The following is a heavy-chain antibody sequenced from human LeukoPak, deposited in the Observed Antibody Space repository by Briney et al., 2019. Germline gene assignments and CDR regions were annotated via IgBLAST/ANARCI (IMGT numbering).Heavy chain of an antibody. V-gene: IGHV3-43*02. J-gene: IGHJ4*02. CDR3: AKDRVDSSGYYYFDY. CDR1: GFTFSSYW. CDR2: ISGDGGST. Sequence: GGSLRLSCVPSGFTFSSYWMHWVRQAPGKGLEWVSLISGDGGSTYYADSVKGRFTISRDNSKNSLYLQMNSLRTEDTALYYCAKDRVDSSGYYYFDYWGQGTLVTVSS. D-gene: IGHD3-22*01.